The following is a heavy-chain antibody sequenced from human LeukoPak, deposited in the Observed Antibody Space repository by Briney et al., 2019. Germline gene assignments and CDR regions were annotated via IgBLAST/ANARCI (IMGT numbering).Heavy chain of an antibody. CDR3: ARDATGSNFWSGYDAFDI. CDR2: IHYDGSNN. CDR1: GFTFSSYA. Sequence: GGSLRLSCAASGFTFSSYAMHWVRQAPGKGLEWVAFIHYDGSNNYYADSVKGRFTISRDNAKNLLYLQMNSLRAEDTAVYYCARDATGSNFWSGYDAFDIWGQGTMVTVSS. J-gene: IGHJ3*02. D-gene: IGHD3-3*01. V-gene: IGHV3-30*02.